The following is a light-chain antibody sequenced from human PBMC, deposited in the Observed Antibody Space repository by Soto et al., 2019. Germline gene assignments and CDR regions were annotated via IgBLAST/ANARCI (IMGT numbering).Light chain of an antibody. V-gene: IGLV1-40*01. CDR3: QSYDSSLSGYV. Sequence: QTALTHPPPPPATPAHTASIPCTRPISTTRAGYDVHWYQQLPGTAPKLLSDGNSNRPSGVPDRFSGSKSGTSASLAITGLQAEDAADYYCQSYDSSLSGYVFGTGTKVTV. J-gene: IGLJ1*01. CDR1: ISTTRAGYD. CDR2: GNS.